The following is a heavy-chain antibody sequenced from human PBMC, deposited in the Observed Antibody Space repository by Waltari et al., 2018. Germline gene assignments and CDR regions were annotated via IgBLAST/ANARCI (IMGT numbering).Heavy chain of an antibody. CDR1: GFALRRFG. CDR3: AKDIGSWYYSDY. D-gene: IGHD6-13*01. V-gene: IGHV3-30*02. CDR2: IWADASKK. Sequence: QVQLVESGGGVVQPGGSLRLSCAASGFALRRFGMHWVRQAPGEGLEWVAFIWADASKKFYADSVKGRFTISRDNSKNTLFLEMNSLRSEDTAVYYCAKDIGSWYYSDYWGQGTLVTVSS. J-gene: IGHJ4*02.